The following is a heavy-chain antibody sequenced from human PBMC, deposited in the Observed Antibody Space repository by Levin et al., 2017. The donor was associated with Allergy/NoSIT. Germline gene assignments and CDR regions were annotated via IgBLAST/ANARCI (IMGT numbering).Heavy chain of an antibody. V-gene: IGHV3-7*01. CDR2: IKQDGTET. Sequence: GGSLRLSCAASGFTFKSYWMNWVRQAPGKGPEWVANIKQDGTETYYVDSVKGRFTISRDNAKNSLYLQMNSLRVEDTAVYYCVRDNGYCSGGNCYSVFEYWGQGTLVTVSS. J-gene: IGHJ4*02. CDR1: GFTFKSYW. D-gene: IGHD2-15*01. CDR3: VRDNGYCSGGNCYSVFEY.